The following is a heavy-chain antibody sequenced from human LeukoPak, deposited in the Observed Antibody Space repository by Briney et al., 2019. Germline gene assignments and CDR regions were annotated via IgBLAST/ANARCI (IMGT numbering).Heavy chain of an antibody. Sequence: ASVKVPCKASGYTFTGYYMHWVRQAPGQGLEWMGWINPNSGGTNYAQKFQGRVTMTRDTSISTAYMELSRLRSDDTAVYYCARESTGGYCSGGSCYFDYWGQGTLVTVSS. CDR2: INPNSGGT. D-gene: IGHD2-15*01. CDR1: GYTFTGYY. CDR3: ARESTGGYCSGGSCYFDY. V-gene: IGHV1-2*02. J-gene: IGHJ4*02.